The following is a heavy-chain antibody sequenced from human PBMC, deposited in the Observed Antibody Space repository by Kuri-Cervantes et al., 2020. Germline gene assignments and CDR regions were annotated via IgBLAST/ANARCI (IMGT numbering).Heavy chain of an antibody. CDR1: GFTFDDYA. Sequence: GESLKISCAASGFTFDDYAMHWVRQGPGKGLVWVARIKSDGSSTSYADSVKGRFTISRDNAKNTPYLQMYSLRAEDTAVYYCARGESGYGRFDPWGQGTLVTVSS. CDR3: ARGESGYGRFDP. V-gene: IGHV3-74*01. D-gene: IGHD3-22*01. J-gene: IGHJ5*02. CDR2: IKSDGSST.